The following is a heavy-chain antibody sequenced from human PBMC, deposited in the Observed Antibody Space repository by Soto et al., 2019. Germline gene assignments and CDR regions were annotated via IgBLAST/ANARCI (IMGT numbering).Heavy chain of an antibody. CDR2: IYYSGST. CDR3: ARDLYYDILTGYYRGPWFDP. Sequence: PSETLSLTCTVSGGSISSGGYYWSWIRQHPGKGLEWIGYIYYSGSTYYNPSLKSRVTISVDTSKNQFSLKLSSVTAADTAVYYCARDLYYDILTGYYRGPWFDPWGQGTLVTVSS. J-gene: IGHJ5*02. V-gene: IGHV4-31*03. D-gene: IGHD3-9*01. CDR1: GGSISSGGYY.